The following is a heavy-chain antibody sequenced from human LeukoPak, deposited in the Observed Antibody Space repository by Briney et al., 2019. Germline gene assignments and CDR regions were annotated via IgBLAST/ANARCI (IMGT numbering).Heavy chain of an antibody. V-gene: IGHV3-21*01. J-gene: IGHJ4*02. CDR3: ASISSSWYWGY. D-gene: IGHD6-13*01. Sequence: GGSLRLSCAASGFTFSSYSMNWVRQAPGKGLEWVSSISSSSSYIYYADSVKGRLTISRDNAKNSLYPQMNSLRAEDTAVYYCASISSSWYWGYWGQGTLVTVSS. CDR1: GFTFSSYS. CDR2: ISSSSSYI.